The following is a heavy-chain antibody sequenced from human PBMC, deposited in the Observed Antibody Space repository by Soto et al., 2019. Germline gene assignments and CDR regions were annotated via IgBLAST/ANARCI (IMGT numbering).Heavy chain of an antibody. Sequence: EVELVESGGGLVQPGGSLRLSCVASGFTFSDYSMNWIRHAPGKGLQWVSCFGINGKSGDYADSVKGRFTISRDNARNSVHLQMNRLRDEDAALYYCARDHYYAFDIWGQGTMVTVS. V-gene: IGHV3-48*02. J-gene: IGHJ3*02. CDR2: FGINGKSG. CDR1: GFTFSDYS. CDR3: ARDHYYAFDI. D-gene: IGHD1-26*01.